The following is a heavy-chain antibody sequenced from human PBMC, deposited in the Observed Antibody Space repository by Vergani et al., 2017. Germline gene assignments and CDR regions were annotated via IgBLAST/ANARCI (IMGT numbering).Heavy chain of an antibody. Sequence: VQLVESGGGVVQPGRSLRLSCAASGFTFSSYSMNWVRQAPGKGLEWVSYISSSSSTIYYADSVKGRFTISRDNAKNSLYLQMNSLRDEDTAVYYCARDSLGVVTPNWFDPWGQGTLVTVSS. V-gene: IGHV3-48*02. D-gene: IGHD2-21*02. CDR2: ISSSSSTI. CDR3: ARDSLGVVTPNWFDP. CDR1: GFTFSSYS. J-gene: IGHJ5*02.